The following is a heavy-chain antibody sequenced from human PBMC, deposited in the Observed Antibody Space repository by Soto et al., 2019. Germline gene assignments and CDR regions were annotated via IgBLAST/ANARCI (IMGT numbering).Heavy chain of an antibody. Sequence: SETLSLTCTVSGGSISSSSYYWGWIRQPPGKGLEWIGSIYYSGSTYYNPSLKSRVTISVDTSKNQFSLKLSSVTAADTAVYYCARREGYFDYWGQGTLVTVSS. CDR3: ARREGYFDY. J-gene: IGHJ4*02. V-gene: IGHV4-39*01. CDR1: GGSISSSSYY. D-gene: IGHD1-26*01. CDR2: IYYSGST.